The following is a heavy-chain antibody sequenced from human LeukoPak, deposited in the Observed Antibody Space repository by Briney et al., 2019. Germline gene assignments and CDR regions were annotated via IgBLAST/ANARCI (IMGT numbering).Heavy chain of an antibody. J-gene: IGHJ6*02. CDR3: GRTIAQYSNSWLYYFYGLDV. Sequence: PGGSLRLSCTASGFTFGGYAMTWVRQAPGKGLEWLSSISGGSEDSYYADSVKGRFTISRDNSRSTLYLQMNSLRADDTAVYYCGRTIAQYSNSWLYYFYGLDVWGQGTTVTVSS. D-gene: IGHD6-13*01. CDR2: ISGGSEDS. V-gene: IGHV3-23*01. CDR1: GFTFGGYA.